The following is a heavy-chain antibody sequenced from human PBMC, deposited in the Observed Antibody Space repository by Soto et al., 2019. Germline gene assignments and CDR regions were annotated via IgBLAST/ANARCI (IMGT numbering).Heavy chain of an antibody. V-gene: IGHV3-23*01. D-gene: IGHD3-16*01. CDR2: ISGSGGST. CDR1: GFTFSSYA. CDR3: AKVEGYYDYVWGSSYFDY. J-gene: IGHJ4*02. Sequence: EVQLLESGGGLVQPGGSLRLSCAASGFTFSSYAMSWVRQAPGKGLEWVSAISGSGGSTYYADSVKGRFTISRDNSKNTLYLQMNSLRAEDTAVYYCAKVEGYYDYVWGSSYFDYWGKGTLVTVSS.